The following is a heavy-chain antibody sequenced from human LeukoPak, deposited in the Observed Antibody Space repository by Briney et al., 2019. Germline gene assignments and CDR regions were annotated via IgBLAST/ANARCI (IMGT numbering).Heavy chain of an antibody. CDR2: IHSSGTP. Sequence: SETLSLTCTVSGDSISGYYWSWIRQPPGKGLEWIAFIHSSGTPNYSPSLNSRVSISVDTSNNHFSLNVNSVTAADTAVYYCARGGASSEWFDPWGQGTLVTVSS. CDR1: GDSISGYY. V-gene: IGHV4-59*01. CDR3: ARGGASSEWFDP. D-gene: IGHD6-25*01. J-gene: IGHJ5*02.